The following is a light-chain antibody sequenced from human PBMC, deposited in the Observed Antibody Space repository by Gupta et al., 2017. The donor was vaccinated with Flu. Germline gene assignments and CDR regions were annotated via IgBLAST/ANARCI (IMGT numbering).Light chain of an antibody. J-gene: IGKJ1*01. CDR3: QQSYSVIWT. CDR1: QSLSHF. Sequence: IQITQSPSSLSASVGDRVTITCRASQSLSHFLNWYQQKPGKAPSLLIYTASNLQSGVPSRFSCSGSGTDFTLTISSLQPEDFATYYCQQSYSVIWTFGQGTKVEIK. CDR2: TAS. V-gene: IGKV1-39*01.